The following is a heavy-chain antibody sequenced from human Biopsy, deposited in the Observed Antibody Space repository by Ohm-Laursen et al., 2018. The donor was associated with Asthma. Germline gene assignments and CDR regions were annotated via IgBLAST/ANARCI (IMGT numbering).Heavy chain of an antibody. J-gene: IGHJ4*02. V-gene: IGHV4-61*01. CDR1: GGSVSTGSYY. Sequence: SDTLSLTCTVSGGSVSTGSYYWRWIRQPPGKGLEWIGYIYYTGSANYSPSLKSRVTISVDTSKNQFSLRLNSVTAADTAVYYCARDQGDSKFDYWGQGILVTVSS. CDR3: ARDQGDSKFDY. CDR2: IYYTGSA. D-gene: IGHD3-16*01.